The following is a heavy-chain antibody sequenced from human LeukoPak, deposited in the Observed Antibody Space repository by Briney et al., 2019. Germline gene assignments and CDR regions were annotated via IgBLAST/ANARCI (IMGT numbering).Heavy chain of an antibody. D-gene: IGHD5-24*01. J-gene: IGHJ4*02. Sequence: GGSLRLSCAASGFTFSSYAMTWVRQAPGKGLEWVSAISASGGSTYYADSVKGRFTISRDNSKNTLYLQMNSLRAVDTAVYYCAKDDGWVQYANWGQGTLVTVSS. CDR1: GFTFSSYA. CDR2: ISASGGST. CDR3: AKDDGWVQYAN. V-gene: IGHV3-23*01.